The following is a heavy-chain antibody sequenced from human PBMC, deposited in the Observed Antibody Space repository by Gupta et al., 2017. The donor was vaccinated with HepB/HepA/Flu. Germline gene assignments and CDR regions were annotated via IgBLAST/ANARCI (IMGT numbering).Heavy chain of an antibody. CDR2: ISAYNGNT. CDR1: GYTFTSYG. J-gene: IGHJ4*02. Sequence: QVQLVQSGAVVKKPGASVKVSCKASGYTFTSYGISWVRQAPGQGLEWMGWISAYNGNTNYAQKLQGRVTMTTDTSTSTAYMELRSLRSDDTAVYYCARSPITIFGVVNFEVDYWGQGTLVTVSS. V-gene: IGHV1-18*01. CDR3: ARSPITIFGVVNFEVDY. D-gene: IGHD3-3*01.